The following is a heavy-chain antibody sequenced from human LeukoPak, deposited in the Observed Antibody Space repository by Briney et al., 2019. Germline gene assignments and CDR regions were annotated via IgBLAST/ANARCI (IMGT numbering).Heavy chain of an antibody. CDR3: ARSSSWYGVDY. V-gene: IGHV3-53*01. D-gene: IGHD6-13*01. Sequence: PGGSLRLSCAASGFTFSSYAMSWVRQAPGKGLEWVSVIYSGGSTYYADSVKGRFTISRDNSKNTLYLQMNNLRAEDTAVYYCARSSSWYGVDYWGQGTLVTVSS. CDR2: IYSGGST. J-gene: IGHJ4*02. CDR1: GFTFSSYA.